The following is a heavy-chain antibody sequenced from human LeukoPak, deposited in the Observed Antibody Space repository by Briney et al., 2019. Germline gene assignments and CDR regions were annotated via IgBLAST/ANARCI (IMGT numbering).Heavy chain of an antibody. Sequence: VKVSFKASGYTFTGYYMHWVRPAPGQGLEWMGWINPNSGGTNYAQQFQGRLTMTRDTSISTAYMELSRLRSDDTAVYYCARVKTMIIVVSLFDYWGQGTLVTVSS. D-gene: IGHD3-22*01. CDR3: ARVKTMIIVVSLFDY. CDR1: GYTFTGYY. V-gene: IGHV1-2*02. J-gene: IGHJ4*02. CDR2: INPNSGGT.